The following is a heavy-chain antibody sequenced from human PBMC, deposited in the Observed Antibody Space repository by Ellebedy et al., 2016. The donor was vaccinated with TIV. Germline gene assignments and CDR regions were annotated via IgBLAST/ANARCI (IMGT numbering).Heavy chain of an antibody. J-gene: IGHJ6*02. V-gene: IGHV3-53*01. Sequence: GESLKISCAASGVTVGNNYMIWVRQAPGKGLEWVALIYSGGNTYYADSVKGRFTISRDNAKNTLHLEMNSLRAEDTAVYYCARGTSVVLGHYYSMDVWGQGTTVIVSS. CDR3: ARGTSVVLGHYYSMDV. D-gene: IGHD2-2*01. CDR2: IYSGGNT. CDR1: GVTVGNNY.